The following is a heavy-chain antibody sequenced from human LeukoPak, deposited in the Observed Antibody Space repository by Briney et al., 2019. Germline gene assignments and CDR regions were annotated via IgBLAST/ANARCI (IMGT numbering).Heavy chain of an antibody. J-gene: IGHJ6*03. V-gene: IGHV4-34*01. Sequence: SETLSLTCAVYGGSFSGYYWSWIRQPPGKGLEWIGEINHSGSTNYNPSLKSRVTISVDTSKNQFSLKLSSVTAADTAVYYCASRGGSYSGYYYYMDVWGKGTTVTVSS. CDR3: ASRGGSYSGYYYYMDV. CDR2: INHSGST. CDR1: GGSFSGYY. D-gene: IGHD1-26*01.